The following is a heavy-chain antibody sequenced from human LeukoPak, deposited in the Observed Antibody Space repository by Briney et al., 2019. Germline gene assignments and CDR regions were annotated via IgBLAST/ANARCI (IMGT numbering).Heavy chain of an antibody. CDR3: ASVTVTTWAPDGHMDV. CDR2: IIPMFGTT. J-gene: IGHJ6*03. Sequence: SVKVSCKASGYTFTSYYMHWVRQAPGQGLEWMGRIIPMFGTTNYAQKFQGRVTITTDESTSTAYMEVSSLRIEDTAVYYCASVTVTTWAPDGHMDVWGKGTTVTVSS. V-gene: IGHV1-69*05. CDR1: GYTFTSYY. D-gene: IGHD4-11*01.